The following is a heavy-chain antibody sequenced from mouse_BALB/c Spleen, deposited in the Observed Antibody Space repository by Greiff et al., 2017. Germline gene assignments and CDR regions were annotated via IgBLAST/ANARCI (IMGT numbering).Heavy chain of an antibody. Sequence: EVKLVESGGGLVKPGGSLKLSCAASGFTFSSYAMSWVRQTPEKRLEWVASISSGGSTYYPDSVKGRFTISRDNARNILYLQMSSLRSEDTAMYYCARGIYDGYYEFAYWGQGTLVTVSA. CDR1: GFTFSSYA. V-gene: IGHV5-6-5*01. CDR2: ISSGGST. D-gene: IGHD2-3*01. CDR3: ARGIYDGYYEFAY. J-gene: IGHJ3*01.